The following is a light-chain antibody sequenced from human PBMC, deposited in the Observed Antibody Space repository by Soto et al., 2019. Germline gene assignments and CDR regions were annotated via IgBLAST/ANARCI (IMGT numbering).Light chain of an antibody. Sequence: DIQMAQSPSALSASVGDRVTISCRASHSIAGGVAWYQPKTGTAAKALIYKGSNLESGVPSRFRGSGSGTEFTLPISSMQHDDFATYYCQQYNSYYTFGKGPKVDI. V-gene: IGKV1-5*03. CDR2: KGS. CDR3: QQYNSYYT. CDR1: HSIAGG. J-gene: IGKJ2*01.